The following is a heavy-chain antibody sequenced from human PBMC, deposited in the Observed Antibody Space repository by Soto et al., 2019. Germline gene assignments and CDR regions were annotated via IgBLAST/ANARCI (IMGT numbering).Heavy chain of an antibody. D-gene: IGHD3-22*01. CDR3: AREPPYYYDSSGYYFESYQYDMDV. CDR1: GYSFTSYG. Sequence: GASVKVSCKASGYSFTSYGISWVRQAPGQGLEWMGWISAYNGYTKYAQKLQGRVTMTTDTSTSTANMELRSLRSDDTAVYYCAREPPYYYDSSGYYFESYQYDMDVWGQGTTVTVSS. V-gene: IGHV1-18*01. CDR2: ISAYNGYT. J-gene: IGHJ6*02.